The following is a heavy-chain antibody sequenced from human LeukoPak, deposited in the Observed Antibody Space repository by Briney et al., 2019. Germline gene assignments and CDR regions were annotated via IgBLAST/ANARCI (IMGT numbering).Heavy chain of an antibody. V-gene: IGHV4-39*01. CDR1: GGSISNISSH. J-gene: IGHJ4*02. CDR3: ARRLGAPRWIAR. Sequence: SETLSLTCTVSGGSISNISSHWGWIRQPPGKGLEWVGNMYYSGSTYYNPSLKSRVTISADTSKNQFSLELRSMTAADTAVYFCARRLGAPRWIARGGQGSLVTVPS. D-gene: IGHD2-21*01. CDR2: MYYSGST.